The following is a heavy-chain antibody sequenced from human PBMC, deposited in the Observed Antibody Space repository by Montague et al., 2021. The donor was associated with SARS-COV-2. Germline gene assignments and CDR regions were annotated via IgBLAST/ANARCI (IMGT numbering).Heavy chain of an antibody. CDR2: IYTGGTT. V-gene: IGHV3-53*04. J-gene: IGHJ4*02. CDR1: GFIVSGNY. D-gene: IGHD1-14*01. Sequence: SLRLSCAASGFIVSGNYMSWVRQAPGKGLDWVSVIYTGGTTFYAGSVKGRFTISRHNADNTLYLQMNSLSDDDTAVYYCAAGIGNNALAYWGQGTLVTVSS. CDR3: AAGIGNNALAY.